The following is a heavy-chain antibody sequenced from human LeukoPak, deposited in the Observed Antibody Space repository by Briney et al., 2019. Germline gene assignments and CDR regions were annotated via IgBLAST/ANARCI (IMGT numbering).Heavy chain of an antibody. Sequence: GGSLRLSCAASGFTFSTYAMSWVRQAPGKGLEWVSAISGSGDSTSYADSVRGRFTISRDNSKNTLYLQMNSLRAEDTAVYYCAKDVGIAAPVVYYYYYGMDVWGQGTTVTVSS. D-gene: IGHD6-6*01. CDR2: ISGSGDST. V-gene: IGHV3-23*01. CDR3: AKDVGIAAPVVYYYYYGMDV. J-gene: IGHJ6*02. CDR1: GFTFSTYA.